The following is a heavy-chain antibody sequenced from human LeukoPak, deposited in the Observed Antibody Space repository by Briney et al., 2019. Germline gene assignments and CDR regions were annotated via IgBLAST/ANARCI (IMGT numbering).Heavy chain of an antibody. CDR2: INHSGST. J-gene: IGHJ4*02. V-gene: IGHV4-34*01. CDR3: ARHVFDTMIVVVPYYFDY. Sequence: SETLSLTCAVYGGSFSGYYWSWIRQPPGKGLEWIGEINHSGSTNYNPSLKSRVTISVDTSKNQFSLKLSSVTAADTAVYYCARHVFDTMIVVVPYYFDYWGQGTLVTVSS. CDR1: GGSFSGYY. D-gene: IGHD3-22*01.